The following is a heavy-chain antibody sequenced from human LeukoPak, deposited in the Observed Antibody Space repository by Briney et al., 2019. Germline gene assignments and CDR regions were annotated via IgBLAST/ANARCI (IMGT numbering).Heavy chain of an antibody. J-gene: IGHJ4*02. CDR3: ARDGGMSVATINGPDY. CDR2: ISYDGSNK. CDR1: GFTVSSNY. V-gene: IGHV3-30-3*01. D-gene: IGHD5-24*01. Sequence: GGSLRLSCAASGFTVSSNYMSWVRQAPGKGLEWVAVISYDGSNKYYADSVKGRFTISRDNSKNTLYLQMNSLRAEDTAVYYCARDGGMSVATINGPDYWGQGTLVTVSS.